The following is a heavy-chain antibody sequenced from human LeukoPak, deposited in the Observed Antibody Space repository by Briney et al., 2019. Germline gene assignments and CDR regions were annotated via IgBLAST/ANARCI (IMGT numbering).Heavy chain of an antibody. J-gene: IGHJ6*02. Sequence: SETLSLPCAVYGGSFSGYYWSWIRQPPGKGLEWIGEINHSGSTNYNPSLKSRVTISVDTSKNQFSLKLSSVTAADTAVYYCARHKGTPTAAGVYYYYGMDVWGQGTTVTVSS. CDR1: GGSFSGYY. V-gene: IGHV4-34*01. D-gene: IGHD6-13*01. CDR2: INHSGST. CDR3: ARHKGTPTAAGVYYYYGMDV.